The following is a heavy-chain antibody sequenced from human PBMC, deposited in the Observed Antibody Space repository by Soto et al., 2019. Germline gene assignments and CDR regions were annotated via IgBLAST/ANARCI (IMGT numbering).Heavy chain of an antibody. J-gene: IGHJ6*02. V-gene: IGHV4-61*01. D-gene: IGHD3-22*01. Sequence: PSETLSLTCTVSGGSVSSGSYYWSWIRQPPGKELEWIGYIYYSGSTNYNPSLKSRVTISVDTSKNQFSLKLSSVTAADTAVYYCARYYYDSSGYYSYYYYGMDVWGQGTTVTVSS. CDR1: GGSVSSGSYY. CDR3: ARYYYDSSGYYSYYYYGMDV. CDR2: IYYSGST.